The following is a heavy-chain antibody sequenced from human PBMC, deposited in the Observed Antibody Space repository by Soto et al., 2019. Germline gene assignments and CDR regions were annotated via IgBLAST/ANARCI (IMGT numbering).Heavy chain of an antibody. CDR1: GYSFASYW. V-gene: IGHV5-51*01. D-gene: IGHD2-15*01. CDR2: IFPTDSTT. Sequence: GESLKISCNGSGYSFASYWIGWVRQMPGKGLEWMGMIFPTDSTTTYSPSFQGQVTISADKSISTGHLQWSSLKASDTAMYYCARAVVGYCSSGSCTADFWGQGTLVTVYS. J-gene: IGHJ4*02. CDR3: ARAVVGYCSSGSCTADF.